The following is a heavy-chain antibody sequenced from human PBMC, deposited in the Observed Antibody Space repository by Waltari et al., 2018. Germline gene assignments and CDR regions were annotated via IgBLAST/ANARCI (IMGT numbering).Heavy chain of an antibody. CDR1: GGSISSGSYY. CDR3: AREGLYDSSGSFPY. CDR2: IYTSGST. J-gene: IGHJ4*02. D-gene: IGHD3-22*01. V-gene: IGHV4-61*02. Sequence: QVQLQESGPGLVKPSQTLSLTCTVSGGSISSGSYYWSWIRQPAGKGLEWIRRIYTSGSTNYNPSLKSRVTISVDTSKNQFSLKLSSVTAADTAVYYCAREGLYDSSGSFPYWGQGTLVTVSS.